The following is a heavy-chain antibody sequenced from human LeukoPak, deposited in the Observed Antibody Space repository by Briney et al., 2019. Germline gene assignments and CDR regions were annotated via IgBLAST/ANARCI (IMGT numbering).Heavy chain of an antibody. J-gene: IGHJ4*02. CDR3: ARDRAGWYIDY. CDR1: GGSISSYY. V-gene: IGHV4-59*01. Sequence: SETLSLTCTVSGGSISSYYWSWIRQPPGKGVEWIGYIYHSGSTNYNPSLKSRVTISVDTSKNQFSLKLSSVTAADTAVYYCARDRAGWYIDYWGQGTLVTVSS. CDR2: IYHSGST. D-gene: IGHD6-19*01.